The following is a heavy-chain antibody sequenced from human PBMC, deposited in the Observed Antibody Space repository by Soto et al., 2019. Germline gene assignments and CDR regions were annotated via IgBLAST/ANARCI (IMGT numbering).Heavy chain of an antibody. CDR3: ARGLVVVSATYWYFDL. V-gene: IGHV1-8*01. J-gene: IGHJ2*01. D-gene: IGHD2-15*01. Sequence: QVQLVQSGAEVKKPGASVKVSCKASGYTFTSYDINWVRQAAGQGLEWIGWMNPHSGKAVYAQKFQGRVTMAGNTSISTAYMELSSLRSDDTAVYCCARGLVVVSATYWYFDLGGRGTLVTVSS. CDR2: MNPHSGKA. CDR1: GYTFTSYD.